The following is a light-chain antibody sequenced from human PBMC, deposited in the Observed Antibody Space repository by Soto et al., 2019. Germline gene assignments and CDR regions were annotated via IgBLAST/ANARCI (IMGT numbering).Light chain of an antibody. CDR3: CSYAGSVV. CDR1: SSDVGGYNY. J-gene: IGLJ2*01. Sequence: QSALTQPRSVSGSPGQSVTISCTGTSSDVGGYNYVSWYQQHPGKAPKLMIYDVSKRPSGVPDRFSGSKSGNTASLTISGLQAEDEADYYCCSYAGSVVFGGGTKVTRP. V-gene: IGLV2-11*01. CDR2: DVS.